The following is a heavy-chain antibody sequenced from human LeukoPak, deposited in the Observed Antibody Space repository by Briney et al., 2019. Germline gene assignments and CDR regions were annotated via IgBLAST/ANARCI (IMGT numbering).Heavy chain of an antibody. Sequence: PVGTLRPSRAPSLFTFTDYYTSSIPHTPGKGLEWVSYISSSGSTIYYADSVKGRCTMSRDNAKNSLYLQMSSLRAEDTAVYYCARYYYGSGSPPDYWGQGTLVTVSS. CDR2: ISSSGSTI. CDR3: ARYYYGSGSPPDY. D-gene: IGHD3-10*01. J-gene: IGHJ4*02. V-gene: IGHV3-11*01. CDR1: LFTFTDYY.